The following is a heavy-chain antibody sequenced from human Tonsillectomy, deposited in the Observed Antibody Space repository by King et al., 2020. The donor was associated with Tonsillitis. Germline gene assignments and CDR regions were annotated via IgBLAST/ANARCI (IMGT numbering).Heavy chain of an antibody. V-gene: IGHV4-59*08. CDR2: IYYSGST. CDR3: ARHGELIAAAGTPYTNLFDP. D-gene: IGHD6-13*01. J-gene: IGHJ5*02. CDR1: GGSISSYY. Sequence: QLQESGPGLVKPSETLSLTCTVSGGSISSYYWSWIRQPPGKGLEWIGYIYYSGSTNYNPSLKSRVTISVDRSKNQFSLKLSSVTAADTAVYYCARHGELIAAAGTPYTNLFDPWGQGTLVTVSS.